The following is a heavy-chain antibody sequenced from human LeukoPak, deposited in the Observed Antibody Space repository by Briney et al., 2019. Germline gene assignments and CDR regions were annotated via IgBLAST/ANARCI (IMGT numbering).Heavy chain of an antibody. J-gene: IGHJ4*02. V-gene: IGHV4-34*01. CDR2: INHSGST. CDR3: ARRPGGSYPYYFDY. Sequence: SETLSLTCAVYGGSFSGYYWSWIRQPPGKGLEWIGEINHSGSTNYNPSLKSRVTISVDTSKNQFSLKLSSVTAADTAVYYCARRPGGSYPYYFDYWGQGTLVTVSS. D-gene: IGHD1-26*01. CDR1: GGSFSGYY.